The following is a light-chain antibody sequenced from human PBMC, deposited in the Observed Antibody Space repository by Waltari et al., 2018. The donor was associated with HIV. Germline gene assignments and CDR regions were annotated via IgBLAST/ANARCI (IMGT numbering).Light chain of an antibody. CDR3: QQTYNTPLT. J-gene: IGKJ4*01. V-gene: IGKV1-39*01. CDR2: AAS. Sequence: DIQMTQSPSSLSATVGDRVTITCRASQNINTYLHWFQQRPGKAPQLLIYAASGLQGGVPSRFSGSGSGTDFTLTISNLQPDDFATYYCQQTYNTPLTFGGGTQVEIK. CDR1: QNINTY.